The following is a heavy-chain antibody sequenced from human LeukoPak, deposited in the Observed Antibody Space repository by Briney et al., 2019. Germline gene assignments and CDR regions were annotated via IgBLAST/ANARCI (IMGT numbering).Heavy chain of an antibody. CDR2: IRYDGSNK. CDR3: AKIGIGPIAEYLQH. D-gene: IGHD1-14*01. CDR1: GFTFSSYG. Sequence: GGSLRLSCAASGFTFSSYGMHWVRQAPGKGLEWVAFIRYDGSNKYYADSVKGRFTISRDNSKNTLYLQMNSLRAEDTAVYYCAKIGIGPIAEYLQHWGQGTLVTVSS. V-gene: IGHV3-30*02. J-gene: IGHJ1*01.